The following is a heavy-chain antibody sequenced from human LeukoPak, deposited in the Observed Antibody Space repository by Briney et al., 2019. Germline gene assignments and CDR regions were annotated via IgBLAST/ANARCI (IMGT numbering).Heavy chain of an antibody. D-gene: IGHD6-13*01. Sequence: SETLSLTCTVSGGSISSSSYYWGWIRQPPGKGLEWIGSIYYSGSTYYNPSLKSRVTISVDTSKNQFSLKLSSVTAADTAVYYCARPGIAEEGAFDIWGQGTMVTVSS. V-gene: IGHV4-39*07. CDR2: IYYSGST. CDR3: ARPGIAEEGAFDI. J-gene: IGHJ3*02. CDR1: GGSISSSSYY.